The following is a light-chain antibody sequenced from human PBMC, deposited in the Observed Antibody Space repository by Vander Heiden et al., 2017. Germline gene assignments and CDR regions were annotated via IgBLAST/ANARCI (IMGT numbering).Light chain of an antibody. CDR1: NIGSKT. CDR3: QVWDSSSDRNYV. CDR2: DDS. Sequence: SYVLTQPPSASVAPGQTARITCGGNNIGSKTGHWYQQRPGQAPVLVVYDDSDRPSGIPERFSGSNSGNTATLTISRVEAGDEADYYCQVWDSSSDRNYVFGTGTKVTVL. V-gene: IGLV3-21*02. J-gene: IGLJ1*01.